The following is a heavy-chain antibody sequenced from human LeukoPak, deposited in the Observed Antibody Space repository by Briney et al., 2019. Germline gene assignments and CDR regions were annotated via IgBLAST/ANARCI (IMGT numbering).Heavy chain of an antibody. CDR2: ISSDGSKK. J-gene: IGHJ3*02. V-gene: IGHV3-30-3*01. CDR1: GFTFSSYA. Sequence: GRSLRLSCAASGFTFSSYAMHWLRQAPGKGLEWVAVISSDGSKKYYADSVKGRFTMSRDNSKSTLYLQTSSLRAEDAAVYYCARDEPYSSGCCAFDIWGQGTMVTVSS. D-gene: IGHD6-19*01. CDR3: ARDEPYSSGCCAFDI.